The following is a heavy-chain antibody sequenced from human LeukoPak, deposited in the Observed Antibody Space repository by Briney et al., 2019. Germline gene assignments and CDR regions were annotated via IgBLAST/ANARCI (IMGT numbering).Heavy chain of an antibody. Sequence: SVKVSFQASGGSFNAYVISWVRQAPGQGLEWMGGIIPIFGRSNNAQKLQGRVPNSTDESTSTAYMEVSSLRSEDTAIYYCARGLDASMETAYDYWGQGTLVTVSS. V-gene: IGHV1-69*05. CDR1: GGSFNAYV. CDR3: ARGLDASMETAYDY. J-gene: IGHJ4*02. D-gene: IGHD5-18*01. CDR2: IIPIFGRS.